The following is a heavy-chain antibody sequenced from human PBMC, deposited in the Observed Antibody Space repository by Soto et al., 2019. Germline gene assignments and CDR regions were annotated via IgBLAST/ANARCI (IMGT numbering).Heavy chain of an antibody. D-gene: IGHD3-22*01. CDR1: DGSISPYY. Sequence: SETLSLTCAVSDGSISPYYWSWIRQPPGKGLEWIGYIYYAGTTTYNPSLKSRVSISVDTSKNEVSLKLTSVTAADTAVYYCARLGGYYQALDSWGQGTVVTVSS. CDR2: IYYAGTT. CDR3: ARLGGYYQALDS. V-gene: IGHV4-59*08. J-gene: IGHJ4*02.